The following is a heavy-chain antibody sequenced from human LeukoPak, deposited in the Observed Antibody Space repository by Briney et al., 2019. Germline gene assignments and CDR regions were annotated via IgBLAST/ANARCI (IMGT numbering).Heavy chain of an antibody. V-gene: IGHV4-38-2*01. CDR2: IYNSGST. CDR3: ARLTYSGPHYFDY. D-gene: IGHD4-11*01. Sequence: SENLSLTCAVSGYSISSGYYWGWIRQPPGKGLGWFGSIYNSGSTYYNPALKRRVTISVDTSKNHFSLKRSSVTATDTAVYYCARLTYSGPHYFDYWGQGTLVTVSS. CDR1: GYSISSGYY. J-gene: IGHJ4*02.